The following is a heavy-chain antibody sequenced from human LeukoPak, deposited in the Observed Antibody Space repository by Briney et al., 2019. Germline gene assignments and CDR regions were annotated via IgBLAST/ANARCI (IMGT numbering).Heavy chain of an antibody. CDR3: ARVRHGYNYCLDY. CDR2: IIPIFGTA. J-gene: IGHJ4*02. D-gene: IGHD5-24*01. CDR1: GGTFSKYT. V-gene: IGHV1-69*13. Sequence: GASVKVSCKASGGTFSKYTISWVRQAPGQGLEWMGGIIPIFGTANYAQKFQGRVTITADESTSTAYMELSSLRSEDTAVYYCARVRHGYNYCLDYWGQGTLVTVSS.